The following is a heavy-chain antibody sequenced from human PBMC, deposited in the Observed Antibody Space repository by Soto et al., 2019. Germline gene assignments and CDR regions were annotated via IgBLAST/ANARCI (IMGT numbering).Heavy chain of an antibody. CDR2: ISACNGNT. D-gene: IGHD3-3*01. Sequence: ASVKVSCKASGYTFTSYGISWVRQAPGQGLEWMGWISACNGNTKYSQKLQGRVTMTRDTSASTAYMELSSLRSEDTAVYYCARDGYDFWSGYYDAFDIWGQGTMLTVSS. CDR1: GYTFTSYG. J-gene: IGHJ3*02. V-gene: IGHV1-18*01. CDR3: ARDGYDFWSGYYDAFDI.